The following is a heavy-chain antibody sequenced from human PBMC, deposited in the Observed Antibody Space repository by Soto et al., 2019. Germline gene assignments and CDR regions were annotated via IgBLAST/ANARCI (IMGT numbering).Heavy chain of an antibody. CDR1: GFTFSSYT. CDR2: ISGSTSYV. V-gene: IGHV3-21*01. Sequence: EVQLVESGGGLVKPGGSLRLSCAASGFTFSSYTMNWVRQAPGKGLEWVSSISGSTSYVYYADSVKGRSTISRDNAKNSLYLQMNSLTAEDTAVYYCARDRHETTALAPYNWFESWGQGTLVTVSS. J-gene: IGHJ5*01. D-gene: IGHD1-1*01. CDR3: ARDRHETTALAPYNWFES.